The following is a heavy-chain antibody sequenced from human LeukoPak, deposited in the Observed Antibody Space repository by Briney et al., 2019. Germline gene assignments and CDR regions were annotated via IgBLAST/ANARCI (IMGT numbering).Heavy chain of an antibody. Sequence: PGGSLRLSCAASGFTVSSNYMSWVRQAPGKGLEWVSVIYSGGSTYYADSVKGRFTISRDNSKNTLYLQMNSLRAEDTAVYYCAREGDCSSSSCYYNDAFDIWGQGTMVTVSS. CDR1: GFTVSSNY. D-gene: IGHD2-2*01. J-gene: IGHJ3*02. CDR3: AREGDCSSSSCYYNDAFDI. V-gene: IGHV3-53*01. CDR2: IYSGGST.